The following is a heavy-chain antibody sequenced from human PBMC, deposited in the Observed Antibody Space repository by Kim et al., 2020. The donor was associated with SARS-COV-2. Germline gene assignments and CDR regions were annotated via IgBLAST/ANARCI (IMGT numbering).Heavy chain of an antibody. CDR3: AKSAFYGAGYYYDI. CDR2: ISGSGAEA. D-gene: IGHD3-10*01. Sequence: GGSLRLSCAASGFSFSNYGMSWVRQAPGKGPEWVTAISGSGAEASYADSVRGRFTTSRDNPKTTLYLQMNRLTADDTAIYFCAKSAFYGAGYYYDIWGQGTLVTVSS. V-gene: IGHV3-23*01. J-gene: IGHJ4*02. CDR1: GFSFSNYG.